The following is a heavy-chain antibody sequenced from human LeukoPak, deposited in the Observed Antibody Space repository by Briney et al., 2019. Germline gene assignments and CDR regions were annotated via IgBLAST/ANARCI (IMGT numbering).Heavy chain of an antibody. CDR1: GFTFDEYA. CDR3: VKDKGRYFDWLHQFDP. V-gene: IGHV3-43D*03. Sequence: GGSLRLSCAASGFTFDEYAMHWVRQAPGKGLEWVSLISWDGGSTYYADSVNGRFTVSRDNSKDSLFLQMNSLRPEDTAFYYCVKDKGRYFDWLHQFDPWGQGTLVTVSS. J-gene: IGHJ5*02. CDR2: ISWDGGST. D-gene: IGHD3-9*01.